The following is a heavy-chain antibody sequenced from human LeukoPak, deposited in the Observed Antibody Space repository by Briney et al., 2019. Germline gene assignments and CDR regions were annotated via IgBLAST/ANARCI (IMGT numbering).Heavy chain of an antibody. V-gene: IGHV1-2*02. CDR3: ARAYSNPAPPRDY. Sequence: ASVKVSCKASGYTFTGYYMHWLRQAPGQGLERMGWINPNSGGTNYAQKFQGRVTMTRDTSISTAYMELSRLRSEDTAVYCCARAYSNPAPPRDYWGQGTLVTVSS. J-gene: IGHJ4*02. CDR2: INPNSGGT. D-gene: IGHD4-11*01. CDR1: GYTFTGYY.